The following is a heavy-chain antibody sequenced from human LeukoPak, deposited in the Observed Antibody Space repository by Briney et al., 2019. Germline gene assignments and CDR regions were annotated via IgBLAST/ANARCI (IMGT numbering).Heavy chain of an antibody. CDR1: GFTFSSYG. CDR3: ASGGDSPDY. D-gene: IGHD3-16*01. CDR2: ISYDGSNK. J-gene: IGHJ4*02. Sequence: GGSLRLSCAASGFTFSSYGMHWVRQAPGKGLEWVAVISYDGSNKYYADSVKGRLTISRDNSKNTLYLQMNSLRAEDTAVYYCASGGDSPDYWGQGTLVTVSS. V-gene: IGHV3-30*03.